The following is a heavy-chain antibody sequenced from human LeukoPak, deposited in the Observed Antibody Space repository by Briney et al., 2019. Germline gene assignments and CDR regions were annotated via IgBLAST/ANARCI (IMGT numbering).Heavy chain of an antibody. V-gene: IGHV4-39*01. J-gene: IGHJ4*02. CDR3: ARLPRRNCSGGSCYDY. Sequence: SETLSLICTVSGRPLSRSSYYSGWRRQPPGRALERIRSNYYSGNTYYNASLMSRVTISVDTSKNQFSLKLSCGIAADTAVEYCARLPRRNCSGGSCYDYWGQVTLVTVSS. CDR2: NYYSGNT. CDR1: GRPLSRSSYY. D-gene: IGHD2-15*01.